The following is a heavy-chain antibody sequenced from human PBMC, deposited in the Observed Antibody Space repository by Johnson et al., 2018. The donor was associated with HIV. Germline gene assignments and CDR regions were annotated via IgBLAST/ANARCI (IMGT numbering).Heavy chain of an antibody. V-gene: IGHV3-30*04. CDR1: GFTFGSYA. J-gene: IGHJ3*02. CDR2: LSYDGSNK. Sequence: QMLLVESGGGVVQPGRSLRLPCAASGFTFGSYAMHWVRQAPGKGLEWVAFLSYDGSNKYYADSVKGRFTISRDNAKNSLYLQMNSLRAEDTAVYYCARPIARGASDIWGQGTMVTVSS. D-gene: IGHD3-10*01. CDR3: ARPIARGASDI.